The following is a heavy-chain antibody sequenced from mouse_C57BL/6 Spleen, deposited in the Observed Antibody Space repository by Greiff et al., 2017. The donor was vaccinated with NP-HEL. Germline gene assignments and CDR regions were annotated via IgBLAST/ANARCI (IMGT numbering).Heavy chain of an antibody. CDR1: GFTFSSYA. CDR2: LSSGGDYI. J-gene: IGHJ3*01. D-gene: IGHD1-1*01. V-gene: IGHV5-9-1*02. Sequence: EVKLMESGEGLVKPGGSLKLSCAASGFTFSSYAMSWVRQTPEKRLEWVAYLSSGGDYIYYADTVKGRFTISSDNARNTLYLQMSSLKSEDTAMYYCTSPGYGSSLFAYWGQGTLVTVSA. CDR3: TSPGYGSSLFAY.